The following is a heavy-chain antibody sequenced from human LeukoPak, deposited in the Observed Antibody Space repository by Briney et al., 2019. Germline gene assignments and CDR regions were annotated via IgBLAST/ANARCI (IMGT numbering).Heavy chain of an antibody. J-gene: IGHJ4*02. V-gene: IGHV3-21*01. Sequence: NPGGSLRLSCAASGFTFSSYSMNWVRQAPGKGLERVSSISSSSSYIYYADSVKGRFPISRDNAKNSLYLQMNSLRAEDTAVYYCARKIGPTEMATTEYYFDYWGQGTLVTVSS. D-gene: IGHD5-24*01. CDR3: ARKIGPTEMATTEYYFDY. CDR1: GFTFSSYS. CDR2: ISSSSSYI.